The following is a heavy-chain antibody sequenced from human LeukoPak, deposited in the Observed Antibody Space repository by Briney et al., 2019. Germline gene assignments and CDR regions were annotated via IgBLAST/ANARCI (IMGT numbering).Heavy chain of an antibody. CDR1: GFTFSSYW. Sequence: GGSLRLSCAASGFTFSSYWMNWARQAPGKGLEWVASINHNGNVNYYVDSVKGRFTISRDNAKNSLYLQMSNLRAEDTAVYFCARENRLNAPDYWGQGTLVTVSS. D-gene: IGHD1-14*01. J-gene: IGHJ4*02. CDR2: INHNGNVN. CDR3: ARENRLNAPDY. V-gene: IGHV3-7*03.